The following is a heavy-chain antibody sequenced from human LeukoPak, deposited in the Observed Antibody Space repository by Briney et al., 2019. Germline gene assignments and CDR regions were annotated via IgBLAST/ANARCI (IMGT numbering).Heavy chain of an antibody. CDR3: ARVVGFVAAIDAFDI. CDR2: IYYSGST. CDR1: GGSISRGDYY. D-gene: IGHD1-26*01. Sequence: SQTLSLTCTVSGGSISRGDYYWSWIRQPPGKGLEWIGYIYYSGSTYYNPSLKSRVTISVDTPKNQFSLKLSSVTAADTAVYYCARVVGFVAAIDAFDIWGQGTMVTVSS. J-gene: IGHJ3*02. V-gene: IGHV4-30-4*01.